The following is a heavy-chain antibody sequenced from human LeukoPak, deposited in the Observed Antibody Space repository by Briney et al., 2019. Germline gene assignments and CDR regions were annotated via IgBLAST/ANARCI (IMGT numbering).Heavy chain of an antibody. CDR3: ARENPHDYGDYPPPLGSGYGMDV. CDR1: GVSISSYY. J-gene: IGHJ6*02. Sequence: SETLSLTCTVSGVSISSYYWSWIRQPAGKGLEWIGRIYTSGSTNYNPSLKSRVTMSVDASKNQFSLKLSSVTAADTAVYYCARENPHDYGDYPPPLGSGYGMDVWGQGTTVTVSS. CDR2: IYTSGST. D-gene: IGHD4-17*01. V-gene: IGHV4-4*07.